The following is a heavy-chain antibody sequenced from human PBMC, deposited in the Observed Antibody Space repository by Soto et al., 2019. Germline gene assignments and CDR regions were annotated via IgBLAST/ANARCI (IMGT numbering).Heavy chain of an antibody. CDR3: ARQKSPEGWFDP. J-gene: IGHJ5*02. Sequence: VGSLRLSCAASAISFNTYGVTWVRQAPGKGLEWVSTVTVTGGSTYYADSVKGRFTISRDRSNYTVSLLLNSLRVEDTAIYYCARQKSPEGWFDPWGQGTLVTVSS. CDR1: AISFNTYG. CDR2: VTVTGGST. V-gene: IGHV3-23*01.